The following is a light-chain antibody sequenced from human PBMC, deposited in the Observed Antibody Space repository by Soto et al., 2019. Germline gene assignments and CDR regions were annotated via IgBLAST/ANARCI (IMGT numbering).Light chain of an antibody. V-gene: IGLV1-44*01. Sequence: QSVLTQPPSAYGNPGQRVTISCSGGNSNIGSNTVNWYQQLPGTAPKLLIFDDNQRPSGVPDRFSGSKSGASASLAISGLQSEDEADYYCAAWDDSLTGYVFGTGTKLTVL. CDR3: AAWDDSLTGYV. CDR2: DDN. CDR1: NSNIGSNT. J-gene: IGLJ1*01.